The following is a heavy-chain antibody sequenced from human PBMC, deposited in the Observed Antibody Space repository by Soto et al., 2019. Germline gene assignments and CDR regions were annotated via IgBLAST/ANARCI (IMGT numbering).Heavy chain of an antibody. CDR2: IYYSGST. Sequence: SETLSLTCTVSGGSISSSSYYWGWIRQPPGKGLEWIGSIYYSGSTYYNPSLKSRVTISVDTSKNQFSLKLSSVTAADTAVYYCARQDYYFGYWGQGTLVTVSS. V-gene: IGHV4-39*01. J-gene: IGHJ4*02. CDR1: GGSISSSSYY. CDR3: ARQDYYFGY.